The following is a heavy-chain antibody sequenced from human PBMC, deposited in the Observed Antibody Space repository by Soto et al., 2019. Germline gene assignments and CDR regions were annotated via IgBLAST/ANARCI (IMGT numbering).Heavy chain of an antibody. CDR1: GFSISNFW. J-gene: IGHJ4*02. CDR2: IKHVGSEK. CDR3: TSSFYYDTSGYD. Sequence: GRSLRLSCAASGFSISNFWLSSVRQAAGKGLMWAANIKHVGSEKYSVDSVKGRFTISRDNAKYSLYLQMNSLSAEDTAMYYCTSSFYYDTSGYDWGQGTLVTVSS. V-gene: IGHV3-7*01. D-gene: IGHD3-22*01.